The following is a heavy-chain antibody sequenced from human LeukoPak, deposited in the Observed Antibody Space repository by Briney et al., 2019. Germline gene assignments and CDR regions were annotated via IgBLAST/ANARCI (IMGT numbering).Heavy chain of an antibody. CDR3: AREGVKWDLDY. D-gene: IGHD1-26*01. CDR2: IKQDGSEK. Sequence: GGSLRLACAPSGFTFSSYWMSWVRQAPGKGLEWVANIKQDGSEKYYVDSVKGRFTISRDNAKNSLYLQMNSLRAEDTAVYYCAREGVKWDLDYCLQATLVTVSS. J-gene: IGHJ4*02. CDR1: GFTFSSYW. V-gene: IGHV3-7*01.